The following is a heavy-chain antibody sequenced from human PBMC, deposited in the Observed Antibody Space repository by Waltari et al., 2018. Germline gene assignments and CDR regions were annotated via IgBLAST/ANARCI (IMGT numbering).Heavy chain of an antibody. Sequence: QVQLVQSGAEVEKPGASVKVSCKASGYTFTNYDIVWVRQAPGQGLEWMVRISCDNGNLNYGQNLQGRVTMTTETSTSTAYLELRSLTSDDTAVYYCARGVGGTMDVWGKGTTVTVSS. V-gene: IGHV1-18*01. CDR2: ISCDNGNL. D-gene: IGHD3-16*01. J-gene: IGHJ6*03. CDR1: GYTFTNYD. CDR3: ARGVGGTMDV.